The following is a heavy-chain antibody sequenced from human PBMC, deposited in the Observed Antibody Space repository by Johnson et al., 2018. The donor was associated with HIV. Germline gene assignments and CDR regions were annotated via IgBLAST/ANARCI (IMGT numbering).Heavy chain of an antibody. Sequence: QVQLVESGGGVVQPGRSLRLSCAASGFTFSNYPMHWVRQAPGKGLEWVAVISFDGSNKYYTDSVTGRFTISRDNSKNTLYLQMNSLRAEDTAVYYCAKVRGWSDDTFDIWGQGTMVTVSS. CDR3: AKVRGWSDDTFDI. CDR2: ISFDGSNK. CDR1: GFTFSNYP. D-gene: IGHD5-12*01. J-gene: IGHJ3*02. V-gene: IGHV3-30*04.